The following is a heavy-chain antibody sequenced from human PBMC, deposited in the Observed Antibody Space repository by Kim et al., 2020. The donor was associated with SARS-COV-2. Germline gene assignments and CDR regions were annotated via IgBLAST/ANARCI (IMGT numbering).Heavy chain of an antibody. CDR1: GFTFSSYA. J-gene: IGHJ4*01. V-gene: IGHV3-30-3*01. CDR3: AREGAYSSGGYEGFDY. CDR2: ISYDGSNK. D-gene: IGHD6-19*01. Sequence: GGSLRLSCAASGFTFSSYAMHWVRQAPGKGLEWVAVISYDGSNKYYADSVKGRFTISRDNSKNTLYLQMTSLRAEDTAVYYCAREGAYSSGGYEGFDYWG.